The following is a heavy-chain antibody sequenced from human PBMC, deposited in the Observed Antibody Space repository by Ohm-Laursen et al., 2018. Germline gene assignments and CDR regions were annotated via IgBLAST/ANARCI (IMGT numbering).Heavy chain of an antibody. CDR1: GFTFSSYW. Sequence: GSLRLSCAASGFTFSSYWMSWVRQAPGKGLEWVANIKQDGSEKYYVDSVKGRFTISRDNAKNALYLQMNSLRAEDMAVYYCARDLGHSYGYGYWGQGTLVTVSS. CDR3: ARDLGHSYGYGY. D-gene: IGHD5-18*01. CDR2: IKQDGSEK. J-gene: IGHJ4*02. V-gene: IGHV3-7*01.